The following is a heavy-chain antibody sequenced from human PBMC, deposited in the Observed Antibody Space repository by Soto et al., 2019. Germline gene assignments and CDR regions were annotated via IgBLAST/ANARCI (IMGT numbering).Heavy chain of an antibody. CDR1: GGSISSGGYY. CDR3: ARAPKVSGSAQTRPDF. Sequence: SETLSLTCTVSGGSISSGGYYWSWIRQHPGKGLEWIGYIYYSGSTYYNPSLKSRVTISVDTSKNQSSLNLTSLTAADTAVYYCARAPKVSGSAQTRPDFWGQGSLVTVSS. V-gene: IGHV4-31*03. D-gene: IGHD6-6*01. J-gene: IGHJ4*02. CDR2: IYYSGST.